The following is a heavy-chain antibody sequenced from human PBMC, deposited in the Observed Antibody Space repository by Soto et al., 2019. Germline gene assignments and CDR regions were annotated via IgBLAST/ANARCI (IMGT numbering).Heavy chain of an antibody. D-gene: IGHD2-15*01. CDR3: VRPLRYCSGGSCQYYFDY. CDR2: MNPNSGNT. V-gene: IGHV1-8*01. J-gene: IGHJ4*02. CDR1: GYTFTSYD. Sequence: ASVKVSCKASGYTFTSYDINWVRQATGQGLEWMGWMNPNSGNTGYAQKFQGRVTMTRNTSISTAYMELSSLRSEDTAVFYCVRPLRYCSGGSCQYYFDYWGQGTLVTVSS.